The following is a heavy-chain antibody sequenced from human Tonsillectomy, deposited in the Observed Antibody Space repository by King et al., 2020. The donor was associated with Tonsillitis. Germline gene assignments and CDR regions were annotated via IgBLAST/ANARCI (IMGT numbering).Heavy chain of an antibody. CDR1: GFTFSSYG. V-gene: IGHV3-33*05. D-gene: IGHD3-10*01. CDR2: ISYDGSNK. CDR3: ARGGKLWFGERYFQH. Sequence: VQLVESGGGVVQPGRSLRLSCAASGFTFSSYGTHWVRQAPGKGLEWVAVISYDGSNKYYADSVKGRFTISRDNSKNTLYLQMNSLRAEDTAVYYCARGGKLWFGERYFQHWGQGTLVTVSS. J-gene: IGHJ1*01.